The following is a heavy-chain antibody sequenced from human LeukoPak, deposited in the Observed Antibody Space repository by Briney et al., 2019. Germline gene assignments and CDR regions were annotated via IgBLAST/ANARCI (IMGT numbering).Heavy chain of an antibody. CDR2: ISVYNGNT. V-gene: IGHV1-18*04. Sequence: ASVKVSCKASGYTVTCYYMHGVRQARGQGREWVGLISVYNGNTNYAQKLQGRVTMTTDTSTSTAYMELRSLRSDDTAVYYCASLKNYYDTSGYLVTDAFDIWGQGTMVTVSS. CDR3: ASLKNYYDTSGYLVTDAFDI. D-gene: IGHD3-22*01. CDR1: GYTVTCYY. J-gene: IGHJ3*02.